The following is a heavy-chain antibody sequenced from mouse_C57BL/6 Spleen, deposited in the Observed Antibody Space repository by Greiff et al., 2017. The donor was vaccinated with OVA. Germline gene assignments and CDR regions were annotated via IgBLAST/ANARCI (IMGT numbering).Heavy chain of an antibody. CDR1: GYAFTNYL. CDR2: INPGSGGT. Sequence: LQESGAELVRPGTSVKVSCKASGYAFTNYLIEWVKQRPGQGLEWIGVINPGSGGTNYNEKFKGKATLTADKSSSTACMQLSSLTSEDSAVYFCARSLGDYEGFAYWGQGTLVTVSA. J-gene: IGHJ3*01. V-gene: IGHV1-54*01. CDR3: ARSLGDYEGFAY. D-gene: IGHD2-4*01.